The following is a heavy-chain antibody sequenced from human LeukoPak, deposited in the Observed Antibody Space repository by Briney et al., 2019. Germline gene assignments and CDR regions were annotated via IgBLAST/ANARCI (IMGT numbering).Heavy chain of an antibody. J-gene: IGHJ4*02. Sequence: GGSLRLSCSASGFTFSTYSMNWVRQAPGKGLEWVSYITSGGSSKNYADSVKGRFTVSRDNAKNSLYLQMNSLRAEDTAVYFCATPSGAPGRGFGYWGQGTLVTVSS. D-gene: IGHD6-13*01. CDR2: ITSGGSSK. CDR1: GFTFSTYS. V-gene: IGHV3-48*04. CDR3: ATPSGAPGRGFGY.